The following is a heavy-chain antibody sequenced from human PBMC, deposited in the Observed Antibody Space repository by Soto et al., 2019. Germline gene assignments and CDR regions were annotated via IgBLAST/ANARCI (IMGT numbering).Heavy chain of an antibody. CDR2: ISNNGAHT. CDR3: ARRGYGSRWPNVYMDV. Sequence: GGPPGGSLGVSWVTRVDFGNHRGPQDPREGLEYVSGISNNGAHTDYAKSVKGRFTISRDNSENTLYLQMGSLRAEDMALYYCARRGYGSRWPNVYMDVWGKGTTVTVSS. CDR1: WVTRVDFG. V-gene: IGHV3-64*01. J-gene: IGHJ6*03. D-gene: IGHD6-13*01.